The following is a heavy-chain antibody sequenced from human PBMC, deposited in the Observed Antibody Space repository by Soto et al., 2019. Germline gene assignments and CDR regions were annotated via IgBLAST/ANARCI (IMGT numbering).Heavy chain of an antibody. CDR3: AKSTPVAYYDILTGYLGYFDY. V-gene: IGHV3-23*01. D-gene: IGHD3-9*01. CDR2: ISGSGGST. J-gene: IGHJ4*02. CDR1: GFTFSSYA. Sequence: GGSLRLSCAASGFTFSSYAMSWVRQAPGKGLEWVSAISGSGGSTYYADSVKGRFTISRDNSKNTLYLQMNSLRAEDTAVYYCAKSTPVAYYDILTGYLGYFDYWGQGTLVTVSS.